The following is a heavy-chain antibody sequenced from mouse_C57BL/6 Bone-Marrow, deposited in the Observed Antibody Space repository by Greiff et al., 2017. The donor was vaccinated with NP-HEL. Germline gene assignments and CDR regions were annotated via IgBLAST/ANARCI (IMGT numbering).Heavy chain of an antibody. CDR1: GFTFSSYA. J-gene: IGHJ4*01. V-gene: IGHV5-4*03. D-gene: IGHD2-3*01. CDR2: ISDGGSYT. CDR3: ARGGGYWGLYAMDY. Sequence: DVMLVESGGGLVKPGGSLKLSCAASGFTFSSYAMSWVRQTPEKRLEWVATISDGGSYTYYPDNVKGRFTISRDNAKNNLYLQMSHLKSEDTAMYYCARGGGYWGLYAMDYWGQGTSVTVSS.